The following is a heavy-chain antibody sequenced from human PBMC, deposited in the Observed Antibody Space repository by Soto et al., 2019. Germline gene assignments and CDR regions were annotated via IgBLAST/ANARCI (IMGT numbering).Heavy chain of an antibody. D-gene: IGHD5-18*01. CDR3: ARIPGYSYGDYGWEVHWFDP. V-gene: IGHV2-26*01. J-gene: IGHJ5*02. Sequence: QVTLKESGPVLVKPTETLTLTCTVSGFSLSNARMGVSWIRQPPGKALEWLAHIFSNDEKSYSTSLKSRLTISKDTSKSQVVLTMTNMDPVDTATYYCARIPGYSYGDYGWEVHWFDPWGQGTLVTVSS. CDR2: IFSNDEK. CDR1: GFSLSNARMG.